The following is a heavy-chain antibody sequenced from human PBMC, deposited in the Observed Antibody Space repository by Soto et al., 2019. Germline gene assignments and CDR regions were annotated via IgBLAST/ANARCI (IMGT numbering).Heavy chain of an antibody. V-gene: IGHV3-53*01. Sequence: PGGSLRLSCAASGFTVSSNYMSWVRQAPGKGLEWVSVIYSGGSTYYADSVKGRFTISRDNSKNTLYLQMNSLRAEDTAVYYCARVDTDLGFDPWGQGTLVTVSS. D-gene: IGHD2-2*02. CDR3: ARVDTDLGFDP. J-gene: IGHJ5*02. CDR1: GFTVSSNY. CDR2: IYSGGST.